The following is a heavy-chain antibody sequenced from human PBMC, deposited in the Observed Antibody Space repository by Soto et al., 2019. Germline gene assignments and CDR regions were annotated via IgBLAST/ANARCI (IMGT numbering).Heavy chain of an antibody. Sequence: SETLSLTCTVSGDSMSGYYWSWIRQAPGKGLEWIGYIYYSGTTNYNPSLKSRVTISVDTSKNQFSLKLTSVTAADTAVYYCARQDSSGWSYYFDYWGQGTLVTVSS. CDR1: GDSMSGYY. D-gene: IGHD6-19*01. V-gene: IGHV4-59*08. CDR2: IYYSGTT. J-gene: IGHJ4*02. CDR3: ARQDSSGWSYYFDY.